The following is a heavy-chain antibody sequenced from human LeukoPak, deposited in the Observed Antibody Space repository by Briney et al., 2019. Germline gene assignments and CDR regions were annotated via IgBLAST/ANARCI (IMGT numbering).Heavy chain of an antibody. J-gene: IGHJ4*02. D-gene: IGHD2-8*02. V-gene: IGHV3-48*03. Sequence: GGSLRLSCAASGFTFSSYEMNWVRQAPGKGLEWVSYISSSGSTIYYADSVKGRFTISRDNSKNTLYLQMNSLRADDTAVYYCAKTGGGVVYSIDYFDYWGQGTLVTVSS. CDR1: GFTFSSYE. CDR2: ISSSGSTI. CDR3: AKTGGGVVYSIDYFDY.